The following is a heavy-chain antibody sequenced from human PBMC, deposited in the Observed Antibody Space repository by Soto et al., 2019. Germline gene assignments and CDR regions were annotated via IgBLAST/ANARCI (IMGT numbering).Heavy chain of an antibody. CDR1: GYTFAIHI. V-gene: IGHV1-3*01. J-gene: IGHJ4*02. D-gene: IGHD1-26*01. CDR2: VNGGNGNT. Sequence: GASVKVSCKASGYTFAIHIMHWVRQAPGQSLEWMGWVNGGNGNTKYSQKFQDRVTITRDTSATTVYMELSRLTSEDKAVYFCAREPGVVGPSGDLDYWGQGTLVTVSS. CDR3: AREPGVVGPSGDLDY.